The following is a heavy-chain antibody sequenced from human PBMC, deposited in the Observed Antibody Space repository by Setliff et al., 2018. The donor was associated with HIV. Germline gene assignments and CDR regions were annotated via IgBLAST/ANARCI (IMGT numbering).Heavy chain of an antibody. CDR3: ARRLGSGSYYKSDSYYYMDV. V-gene: IGHV5-51*01. CDR2: IYPDDSDI. D-gene: IGHD3-10*01. Sequence: GESLKISCKGSGYRFTKYWIAWVRQMPGKGLEWVGIIYPDDSDIRYSPSFLGQVTISADKSISTAYLQWSGLEASDSAIYYCARRLGSGSYYKSDSYYYMDVWGKGTTVTVSS. J-gene: IGHJ6*03. CDR1: GYRFTKYW.